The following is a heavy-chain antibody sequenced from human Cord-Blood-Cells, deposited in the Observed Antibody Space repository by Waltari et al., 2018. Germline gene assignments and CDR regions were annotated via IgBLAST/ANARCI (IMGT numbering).Heavy chain of an antibody. V-gene: IGHV3-23*01. CDR1: GFTFSSYA. CDR2: ISGSGGST. Sequence: EVQLLESGGGLVQPGGSLRLSCAASGFTFSSYAMSWVRQAPGKGLEWVSAISGSGGSTYDADSVKGRFTISRDNSKNTLYLQMNSLRAEDTAVYYCAKDRNCSGGSCPFDYWGQGTLVTVSS. J-gene: IGHJ4*02. CDR3: AKDRNCSGGSCPFDY. D-gene: IGHD2-15*01.